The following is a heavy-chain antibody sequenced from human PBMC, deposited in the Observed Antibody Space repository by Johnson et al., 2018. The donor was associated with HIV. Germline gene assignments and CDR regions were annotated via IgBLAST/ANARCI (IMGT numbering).Heavy chain of an antibody. D-gene: IGHD3-22*01. V-gene: IGHV3-30-3*01. CDR1: GFTFSSYA. CDR3: ARDLSMIVVANAFDI. CDR2: ISYAGSNK. Sequence: QVQLVESGGGVVQPGRSLRLSCAASGFTFSSYAMHWVRQAPGKGLEWVAVISYAGSNKYYADSVTGRFTISRDNSKNTLYLQMNSLRAEDTAVYYCARDLSMIVVANAFDIWGQGTMVTVSS. J-gene: IGHJ3*02.